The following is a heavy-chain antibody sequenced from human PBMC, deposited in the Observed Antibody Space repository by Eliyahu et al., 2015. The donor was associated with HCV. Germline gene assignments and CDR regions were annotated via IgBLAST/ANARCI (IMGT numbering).Heavy chain of an antibody. D-gene: IGHD1-1*01. CDR1: GGSISSGGYY. V-gene: IGHV4-31*11. J-gene: IGHJ3*02. Sequence: QVQLQGSGPGRVKPSQTLSLTCAVXGGSISSGGYYWSWIRQYPGKGLEWIGYINYRGSAYYNPSLKSRVTISPDTSKNQFSLDLSSVTAADTALYYCARLDNSQIAFDIWGQGTMVTVSS. CDR3: ARLDNSQIAFDI. CDR2: INYRGSA.